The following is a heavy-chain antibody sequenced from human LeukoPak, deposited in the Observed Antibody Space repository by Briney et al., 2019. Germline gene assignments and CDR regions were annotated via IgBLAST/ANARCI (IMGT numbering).Heavy chain of an antibody. CDR1: GYSFTSYW. D-gene: IGHD4-17*01. CDR2: IYPGDSDT. J-gene: IGHJ4*02. Sequence: GESLKISCQGSGYSFTSYWIGWVRQMPGKGLEWMGIIYPGDSDTRYSPSFQGQVIISADKSISTAYLQWSSLRASDTAMYYCARSATVTTIDYWGQGTLVTVSS. V-gene: IGHV5-51*01. CDR3: ARSATVTTIDY.